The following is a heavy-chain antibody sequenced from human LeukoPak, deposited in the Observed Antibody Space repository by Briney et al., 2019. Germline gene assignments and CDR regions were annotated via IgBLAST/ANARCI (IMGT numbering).Heavy chain of an antibody. D-gene: IGHD3-10*01. CDR3: AKANSGTSYYFDY. V-gene: IGHV3-53*01. Sequence: TGGSLRLSCAASGFTVSSNYMSWVRQAPGKGLEWVSVIYSGGSTYYADSVKGRFTISRDNSKNTLYLQMNSLRAEDTAVYYCAKANSGTSYYFDYWGQGTLVTVSS. J-gene: IGHJ4*02. CDR1: GFTVSSNY. CDR2: IYSGGST.